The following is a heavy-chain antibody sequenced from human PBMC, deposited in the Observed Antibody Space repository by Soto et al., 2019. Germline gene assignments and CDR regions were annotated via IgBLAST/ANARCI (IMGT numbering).Heavy chain of an antibody. CDR3: ARVWKGYCSGGSCYYYFDY. Sequence: GGSLRLSCAASGFTFSSYWMSWVRQAPGKGLEWVANIKEDGSEKYYVDSVKGRSTISRDNAKNLLYLQMNSLRAEDTAVYYCARVWKGYCSGGSCYYYFDYWGQGTLVTVSS. CDR2: IKEDGSEK. J-gene: IGHJ4*02. V-gene: IGHV3-7*03. D-gene: IGHD2-15*01. CDR1: GFTFSSYW.